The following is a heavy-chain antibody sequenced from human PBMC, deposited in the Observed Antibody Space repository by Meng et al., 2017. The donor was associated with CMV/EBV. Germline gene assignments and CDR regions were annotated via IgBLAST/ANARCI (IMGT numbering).Heavy chain of an antibody. CDR1: GFTFSSYS. V-gene: IGHV3-21*01. Sequence: GGSLRLSCAASGFTFSSYSMNWVRQAPGKGLEWVSSISSSSYIYYADSVKGRFTISRDNAKNSLYLQMNSLRAEDTAVYYCARALRPIDGAPYGMDVWGQGTTVTVSS. CDR2: ISSSSYI. CDR3: ARALRPIDGAPYGMDV. D-gene: IGHD3-16*01. J-gene: IGHJ6*02.